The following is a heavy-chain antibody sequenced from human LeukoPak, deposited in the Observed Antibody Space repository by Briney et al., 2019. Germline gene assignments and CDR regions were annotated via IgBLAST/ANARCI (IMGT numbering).Heavy chain of an antibody. Sequence: SETPSLTCAVYGGSFSGYYWSWIRQPPGKGLEWIGEINHSGSTNYNPSLKSRVTISVDTSKNQFSLKLSSVTAADTAVCYCARHYSSLRGIVVVPAAIRGFDLWGQGTLVTVSS. V-gene: IGHV4-34*01. J-gene: IGHJ5*02. D-gene: IGHD2-2*02. CDR3: ARHYSSLRGIVVVPAAIRGFDL. CDR2: INHSGST. CDR1: GGSFSGYY.